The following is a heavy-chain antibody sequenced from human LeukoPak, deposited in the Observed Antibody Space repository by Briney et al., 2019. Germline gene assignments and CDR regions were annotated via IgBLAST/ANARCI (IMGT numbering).Heavy chain of an antibody. CDR3: ARGAVAGANFDY. CDR1: GFTFGWYW. J-gene: IGHJ4*02. CDR2: ITTDGSGT. V-gene: IGHV3-74*01. D-gene: IGHD1-26*01. Sequence: PGGSLRLSLADSGFTFGWYWMQWGRQAPGKGLAWVSHITTDGSGTSYADSVKGRFTISRNNAKKTLYLQMNSLRAEDTAVYYCARGAVAGANFDYWGLGTLVTVSS.